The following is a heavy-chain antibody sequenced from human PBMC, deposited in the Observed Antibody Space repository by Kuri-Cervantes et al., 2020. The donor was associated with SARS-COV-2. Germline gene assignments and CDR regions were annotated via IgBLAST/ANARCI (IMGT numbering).Heavy chain of an antibody. CDR1: GFTFSNAW. J-gene: IGHJ3*02. V-gene: IGHV3-21*01. CDR2: ISSSSSYI. Sequence: GESLKISCAASGFTFSNAWMSWVRQAPGKGLEWVSSISSSSSYIYYADSVKGRFTISRDNAKNTLYLQMNSLRAEDTAVYYSAREGLQNGLDAFDIWGQGTMVTVSS. D-gene: IGHD2-8*01. CDR3: AREGLQNGLDAFDI.